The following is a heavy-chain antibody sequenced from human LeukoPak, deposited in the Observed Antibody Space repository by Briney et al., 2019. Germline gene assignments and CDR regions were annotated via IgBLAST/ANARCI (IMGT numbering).Heavy chain of an antibody. J-gene: IGHJ4*02. CDR1: GFTFSAYA. Sequence: PGGSLRLSCAASGFTFSAYAMSWVRQVPGKGLEWVSSINGNGVNTYYTDSVKGRFTISRDNSNNTLYLHLHSLRAEDTAIYYCAKDGLWLGESQFYFDRWGQGTLVTVSS. CDR3: AKDGLWLGESQFYFDR. V-gene: IGHV3-23*01. CDR2: INGNGVNT. D-gene: IGHD3-10*01.